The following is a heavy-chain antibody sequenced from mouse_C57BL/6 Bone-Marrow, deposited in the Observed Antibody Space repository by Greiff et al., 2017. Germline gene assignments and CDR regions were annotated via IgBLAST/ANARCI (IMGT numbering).Heavy chain of an antibody. D-gene: IGHD2-4*01. Sequence: QVQLQQPGAELVKPGASVKLSCKASGYTFTNYWMHWVKQRPGQGLEWIGMMHPNGGSPDYNEKFKSEATLSVDKSSRTAYMDLSSLTSEDSAVYYCARSYDYDDYTMDYWGQGTSVTVSS. V-gene: IGHV1-64*01. CDR3: ARSYDYDDYTMDY. J-gene: IGHJ4*01. CDR1: GYTFTNYW. CDR2: MHPNGGSP.